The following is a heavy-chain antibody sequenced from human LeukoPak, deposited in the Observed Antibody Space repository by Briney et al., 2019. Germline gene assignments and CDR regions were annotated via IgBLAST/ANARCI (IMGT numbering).Heavy chain of an antibody. D-gene: IGHD3-16*01. CDR2: ISGDGTRT. V-gene: IGHV3-23*01. CDR3: AKWPEGAMDYFDY. CDR1: GFTFSNYA. J-gene: IGHJ4*02. Sequence: GGSLRLSCAASGFTFSNYAMTWARQAPVKGLEWVSAISGDGTRTYYADSVKGRFTISRDNSKNTLYLEMSSLRVEDTAIYYCAKWPEGAMDYFDYWGQGTLVTVSS.